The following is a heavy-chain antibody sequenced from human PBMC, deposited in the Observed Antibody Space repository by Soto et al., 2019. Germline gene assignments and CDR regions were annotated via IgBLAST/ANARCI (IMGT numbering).Heavy chain of an antibody. V-gene: IGHV1-18*01. D-gene: IGHD4-4*01. Sequence: QVHLVQSGAEVKKPGASVKVSCKASGYTFTSCGISWVRQAPGQGLEWMGLINTYNGYTNYPQNFQGRVTMTTDTSAGTVYMELRSLTSDDTAVFFCARDLTTGLVVWGLGTTVTVSS. J-gene: IGHJ6*02. CDR3: ARDLTTGLVV. CDR1: GYTFTSCG. CDR2: INTYNGYT.